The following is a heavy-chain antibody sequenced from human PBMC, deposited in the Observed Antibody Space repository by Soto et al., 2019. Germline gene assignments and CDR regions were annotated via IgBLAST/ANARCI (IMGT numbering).Heavy chain of an antibody. CDR1: GGSFSGYY. CDR2: INHSGST. CDR3: ARHLPYCGGDCYSIDY. D-gene: IGHD2-21*02. V-gene: IGHV4-34*01. Sequence: SETLSLTCAVYGGSFSGYYWSWIRQPPGKGLEWIGEINHSGSTNYNPSLKSRVTISVDTSKNQFSLNLSSVTAADTAVYYCARHLPYCGGDCYSIDYWGQGTLVTVSS. J-gene: IGHJ4*02.